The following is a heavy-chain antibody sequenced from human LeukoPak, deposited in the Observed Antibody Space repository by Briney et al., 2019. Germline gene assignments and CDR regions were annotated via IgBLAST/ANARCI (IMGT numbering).Heavy chain of an antibody. CDR2: INPNSGGT. CDR1: RYTFTGYY. D-gene: IGHD5-24*01. J-gene: IGHJ6*03. V-gene: IGHV1-2*02. Sequence: ASVKVSCKASRYTFTGYYMCWVRQAPGQGLEWMGWINPNSGGTNYAQKFQGRVTMTRDTSISTAYMELSSLRSEDTAIYYCARAVRDGYIDYFYYMDVWGKGTTVTVSS. CDR3: ARAVRDGYIDYFYYMDV.